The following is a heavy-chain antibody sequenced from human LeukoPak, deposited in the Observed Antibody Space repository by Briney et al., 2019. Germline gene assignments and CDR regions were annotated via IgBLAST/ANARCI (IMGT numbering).Heavy chain of an antibody. Sequence: SETLSLTCTVSGGSISSYYWSWIRQPPGKGLEWIGEINHSGSTNYNPSLKSRVTISVDTSKNQFSLKLSSVTAADTAVYYCAREAGGYFDYWGQGTLVTVSS. J-gene: IGHJ4*02. CDR3: AREAGGYFDY. CDR2: INHSGST. V-gene: IGHV4-34*01. CDR1: GGSISSYY. D-gene: IGHD2-15*01.